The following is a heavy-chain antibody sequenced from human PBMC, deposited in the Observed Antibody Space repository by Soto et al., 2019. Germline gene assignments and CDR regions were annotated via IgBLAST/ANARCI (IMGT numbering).Heavy chain of an antibody. CDR1: GFSLSTSGAA. Sequence: QITLKEAGPTLANLTQTLTLTCTFSGFSLSTSGAAVGWIRQPPGKALDWLALVYWDDDKRYSPCIKNRVTITKDTSKNQVDRTLTNAEPVDTATYYCAHRQIVRFFGLVTQTDVWFDSWGQGTLVTVPS. J-gene: IGHJ5*01. CDR2: VYWDDDK. CDR3: AHRQIVRFFGLVTQTDVWFDS. D-gene: IGHD3-3*01. V-gene: IGHV2-5*02.